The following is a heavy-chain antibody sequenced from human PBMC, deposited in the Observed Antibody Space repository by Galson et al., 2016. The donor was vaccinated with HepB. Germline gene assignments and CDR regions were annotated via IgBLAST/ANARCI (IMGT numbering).Heavy chain of an antibody. J-gene: IGHJ4*02. Sequence: GLEWVAAIWSDGINKEYVESVKGRFTISRDNSKNTVNLEMKSLRAEDTAVYYCARERWELYFDYWGQGTLVTVSS. CDR2: IWSDGINK. V-gene: IGHV3-33*01. CDR3: ARERWELYFDY. D-gene: IGHD4-23*01.